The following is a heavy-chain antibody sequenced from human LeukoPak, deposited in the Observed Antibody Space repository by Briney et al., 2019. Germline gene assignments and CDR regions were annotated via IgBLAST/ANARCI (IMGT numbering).Heavy chain of an antibody. Sequence: GGSLRLSCAAFGFTFSSYAMSWVRQAPGKGLEWVSGISGSGGGTYYADSVKGRFTISRDNSKNTLYLQMNSLRADDTAVYYCARNPGSSSEHMDVWGKGTTVTVSS. J-gene: IGHJ6*03. CDR2: ISGSGGGT. D-gene: IGHD6-6*01. CDR1: GFTFSSYA. V-gene: IGHV3-23*01. CDR3: ARNPGSSSEHMDV.